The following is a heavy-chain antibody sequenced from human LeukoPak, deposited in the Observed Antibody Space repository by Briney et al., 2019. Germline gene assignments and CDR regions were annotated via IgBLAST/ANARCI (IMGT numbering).Heavy chain of an antibody. J-gene: IGHJ4*02. Sequence: GGSLRLSCAATGFTFSSYWMNWVRQAPGKGLEWVANIKQDGSEKYYVDSVKGRFTISRDNAKISLYLQMNSLRVEDTAVYYCARSDYRDYWGQGTLVTVSS. V-gene: IGHV3-7*01. CDR2: IKQDGSEK. CDR3: ARSDYRDY. CDR1: GFTFSSYW.